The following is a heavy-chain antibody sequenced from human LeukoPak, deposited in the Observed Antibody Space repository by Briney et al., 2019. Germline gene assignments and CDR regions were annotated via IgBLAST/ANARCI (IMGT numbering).Heavy chain of an antibody. CDR3: ARVRGAGLHYYYMDV. D-gene: IGHD1-26*01. Sequence: GGSLRLSCVASGFTFSAYGMNWVRQAPGRGLGWVSYITDTGATIYYVDSAKGRFTISRDNARNSLYLQMNSLRAEDTAVYYCARVRGAGLHYYYMDVWGKGTTVTVSS. CDR2: ITDTGATI. V-gene: IGHV3-48*04. J-gene: IGHJ6*03. CDR1: GFTFSAYG.